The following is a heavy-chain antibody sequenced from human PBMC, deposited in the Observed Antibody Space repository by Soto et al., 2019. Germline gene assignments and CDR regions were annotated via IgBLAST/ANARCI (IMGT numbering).Heavy chain of an antibody. Sequence: SVKVSCKASGGTFSSYAISLVRQAPGQGLEWMGGIIPIFGTANYAQKFQGRVTITADESTSTAYMELSSLRSEDTAVYYCARGMNYYDSSGYYDLSLTWFDPWGQGTLVTVSS. D-gene: IGHD3-22*01. V-gene: IGHV1-69*13. CDR3: ARGMNYYDSSGYYDLSLTWFDP. CDR1: GGTFSSYA. J-gene: IGHJ5*02. CDR2: IIPIFGTA.